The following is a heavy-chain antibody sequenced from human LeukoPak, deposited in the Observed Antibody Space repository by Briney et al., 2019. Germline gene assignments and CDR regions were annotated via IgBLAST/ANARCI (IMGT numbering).Heavy chain of an antibody. J-gene: IGHJ5*02. CDR1: GFTFSSYA. Sequence: GGSLRLSCAASGFTFSSYAMHWVRQAPGKGLEWVAVISYDGSNKYYADSVKGRFTISRDNSKNTLYLQMNSLRSDDTAVYYCAREDYYGSGSTNWFDPWGQGTLVTVSS. CDR3: AREDYYGSGSTNWFDP. D-gene: IGHD3-10*01. CDR2: ISYDGSNK. V-gene: IGHV3-30*04.